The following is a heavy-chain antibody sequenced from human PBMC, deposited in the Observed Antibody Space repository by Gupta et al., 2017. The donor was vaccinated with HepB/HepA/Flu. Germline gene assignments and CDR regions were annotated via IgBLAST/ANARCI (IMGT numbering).Heavy chain of an antibody. D-gene: IGHD6-13*01. CDR3: AKGGVAAAGTNWFDY. V-gene: IGHV3-9*03. Sequence: GYADSVKGRFTISRDNAKNSLYLQMNSLRAEDMALYYCAKGGVAAAGTNWFDYWGQGTLVTVSS. J-gene: IGHJ4*02.